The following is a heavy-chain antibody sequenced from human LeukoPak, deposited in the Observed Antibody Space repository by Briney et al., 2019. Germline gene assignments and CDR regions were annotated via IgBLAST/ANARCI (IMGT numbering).Heavy chain of an antibody. J-gene: IGHJ4*02. CDR3: ARHPGRDSSGYYLYYFDY. V-gene: IGHV4-59*08. D-gene: IGHD3-22*01. Sequence: SETLSLTCTVSGGSMSGFFWTWIRQSPGKGLEWIGYIYYSGSTNFNPSLKSRVTISVDTSKNQFSLNLSSVTAADTAVYYCARHPGRDSSGYYLYYFDYWGQGTLVTVSS. CDR2: IYYSGST. CDR1: GGSMSGFF.